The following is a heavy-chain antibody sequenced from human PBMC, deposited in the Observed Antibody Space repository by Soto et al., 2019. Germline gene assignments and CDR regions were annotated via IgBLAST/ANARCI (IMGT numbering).Heavy chain of an antibody. V-gene: IGHV1-69*06. CDR2: IIPIFGTA. CDR1: GGTFSSYA. D-gene: IGHD2-15*01. J-gene: IGHJ5*02. Sequence: QVQLVQSGAEVKKPGSSVKVSCKASGGTFSSYAISWVRQAPGQGLEWMGGIIPIFGTANYAQKFQGRVTITADKSTSTAYMELGSLRSGDTAVYYCARGGGLDIVVVVAATPEWFDPWGQGTLVTVSS. CDR3: ARGGGLDIVVVVAATPEWFDP.